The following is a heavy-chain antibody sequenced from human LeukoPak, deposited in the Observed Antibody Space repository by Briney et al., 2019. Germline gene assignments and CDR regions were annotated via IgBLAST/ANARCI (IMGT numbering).Heavy chain of an antibody. D-gene: IGHD2-21*01. Sequence: ASVKVSCKASGYTFTNYAINWARQAPGQGLEWMGWINTNTGNPMYAQGFTGRFVFSLDTSVSTAYLQISSLKAEDTAVYFCARPGRGGIYFFDFWGQGTLVTVSS. CDR3: ARPGRGGIYFFDF. CDR2: INTNTGNP. CDR1: GYTFTNYA. V-gene: IGHV7-4-1*02. J-gene: IGHJ4*02.